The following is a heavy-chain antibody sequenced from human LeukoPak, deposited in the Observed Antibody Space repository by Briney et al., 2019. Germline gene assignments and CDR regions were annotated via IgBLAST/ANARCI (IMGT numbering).Heavy chain of an antibody. V-gene: IGHV3-21*01. D-gene: IGHD6-19*01. CDR3: ARGDTRIAVAGTFDP. CDR2: ISSSSSYI. J-gene: IGHJ5*02. CDR1: GFTFSSYS. Sequence: GGSLRLSCAASGFTFSSYSMNWVRQAPGKGLEWVSSISSSSSYIYYADSVKGRFTISRDNAKNSLYLQMNSLRAEDTAVYYCARGDTRIAVAGTFDPWGQGTLVTVSS.